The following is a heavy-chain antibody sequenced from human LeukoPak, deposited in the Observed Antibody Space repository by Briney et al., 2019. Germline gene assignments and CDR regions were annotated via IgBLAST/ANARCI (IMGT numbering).Heavy chain of an antibody. Sequence: PSETLSLTCTVSGGSISSGSYYWSWIRQPAGKGLEWIGRIYTSGSTNYNPSLKSRVTISVDTSKNQFSLKLSSVTAADTAVYYCARGGYYGDYDHWGQGTLVTVSS. J-gene: IGHJ5*02. D-gene: IGHD4-17*01. CDR3: ARGGYYGDYDH. CDR1: GGSISSGSYY. CDR2: IYTSGST. V-gene: IGHV4-61*02.